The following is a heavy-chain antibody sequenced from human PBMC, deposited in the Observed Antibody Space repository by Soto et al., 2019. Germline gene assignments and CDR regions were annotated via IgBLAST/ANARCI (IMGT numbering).Heavy chain of an antibody. CDR1: GFTLSDHY. CDR3: ATVRLYNDSFGNYYNEAFEI. Sequence: EVHLVESGGGLVQPGGSLRLSCAASGFTLSDHYVDWVRQAPGKGLEWVGRSRNKPNGYTTEFAASVKGRFTISRDDSQNSLYLQMNSLKTEDTAVYYCATVRLYNDSFGNYYNEAFEIWGQGTMVTVSS. J-gene: IGHJ3*02. CDR2: SRNKPNGYTT. V-gene: IGHV3-72*01. D-gene: IGHD3-10*01.